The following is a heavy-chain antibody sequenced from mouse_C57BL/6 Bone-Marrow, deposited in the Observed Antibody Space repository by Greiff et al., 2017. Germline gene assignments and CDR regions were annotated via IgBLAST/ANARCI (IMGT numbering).Heavy chain of an antibody. Sequence: QVQLQQPGAELVKPGASVKMSCKASGYTFTSYWITWVKQRPGQGLEWIGEIYPGSGSTNYNEKFKSKATLTVDTSSSTAYMQLSSLTSEDSAVYYCASIYYEHAMDYWGQGTTVTVSS. V-gene: IGHV1-55*01. D-gene: IGHD2-4*01. CDR2: IYPGSGST. J-gene: IGHJ4*01. CDR1: GYTFTSYW. CDR3: ASIYYEHAMDY.